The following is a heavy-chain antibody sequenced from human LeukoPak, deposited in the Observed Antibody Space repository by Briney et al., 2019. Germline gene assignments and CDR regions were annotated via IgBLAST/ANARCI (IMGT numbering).Heavy chain of an antibody. Sequence: PSGTLSLTCAVSGGSISSSNWWSWVRQPPGKGLEWIGEIYHSGSTNYNPSLKSRVTISVDKSKNQFSLKLGSVTAADTAVYYCARDQTYYDFWSGYTRNGMDVWGQGTTVTVSS. D-gene: IGHD3-3*01. V-gene: IGHV4-4*02. J-gene: IGHJ6*02. CDR2: IYHSGST. CDR3: ARDQTYYDFWSGYTRNGMDV. CDR1: GGSISSSNW.